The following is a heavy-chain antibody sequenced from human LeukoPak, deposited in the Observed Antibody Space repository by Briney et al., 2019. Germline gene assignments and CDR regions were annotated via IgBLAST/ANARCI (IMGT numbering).Heavy chain of an antibody. Sequence: SVKVSCKASGDTFSSYAIRGVRQAPGQGREGMGRIIPILGTAKYAQKLQGGDKITTDETKSRAYGEVSRVRSEDTAVYYCAAVRGVAPTGPLYYYYMDVWGKGATVTVSS. D-gene: IGHD3-10*01. V-gene: IGHV1-69*05. J-gene: IGHJ6*03. CDR2: IIPILGTA. CDR3: AAVRGVAPTGPLYYYYMDV. CDR1: GDTFSSYA.